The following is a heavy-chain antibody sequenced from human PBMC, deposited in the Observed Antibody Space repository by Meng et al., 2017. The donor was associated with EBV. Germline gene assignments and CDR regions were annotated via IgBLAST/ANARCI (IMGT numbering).Heavy chain of an antibody. CDR3: ARRPLAYSSSNYWLDP. D-gene: IGHD6-13*01. V-gene: IGHV1-69*01. J-gene: IGHJ5*02. CDR1: GGTFSNYA. CDR2: IIPIFGTA. Sequence: QEQLVQSGAEVKKPGSSVKVSCKASGGTFSNYAISWVRQAPGQGLEWMGGIIPIFGTANYAQRFQGRVTITADESTNTAYMELSSLRSEDTAVYFCARRPLAYSSSNYWLDPCGQGTLGTVSS.